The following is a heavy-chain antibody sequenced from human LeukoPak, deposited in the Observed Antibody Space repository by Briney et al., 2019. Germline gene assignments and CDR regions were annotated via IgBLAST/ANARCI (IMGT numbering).Heavy chain of an antibody. J-gene: IGHJ5*02. CDR3: ARVPAFVGFPQEGFDP. CDR1: GGSISSGSYY. V-gene: IGHV4-61*02. CDR2: IYTNGST. Sequence: SETLSLTCTVSGGSISSGSYYWSWIRQPAGKGLEWIGRIYTNGSTNYNPSLKSRVTISVDTSKNQFSLKLSSVTAADTAVYYCARVPAFVGFPQEGFDPWGQGTLVTVSS. D-gene: IGHD2-21*01.